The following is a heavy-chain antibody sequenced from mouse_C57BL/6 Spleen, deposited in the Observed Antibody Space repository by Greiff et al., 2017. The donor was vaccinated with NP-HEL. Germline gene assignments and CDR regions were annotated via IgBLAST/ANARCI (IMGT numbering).Heavy chain of an antibody. CDR3: ARYEITSGSDY. V-gene: IGHV1-64*01. CDR1: GYTFTSYW. D-gene: IGHD2-4*01. J-gene: IGHJ2*01. CDR2: IHPNSGST. Sequence: QVQLQQPGAELVKPGASVKLSCKASGYTFTSYWMHWVKQRPGQGLEWIGMIHPNSGSTNYNEKFKSKATLTVDKSSSTAYMQLSSLTSEDAAVYYCARYEITSGSDYWGQGTTLTVSS.